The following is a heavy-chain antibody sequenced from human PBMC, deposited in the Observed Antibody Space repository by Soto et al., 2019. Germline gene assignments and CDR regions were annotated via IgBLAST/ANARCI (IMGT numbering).Heavy chain of an antibody. CDR2: IWYDGSNK. CDR1: GFTFSSYG. J-gene: IGHJ3*01. Sequence: QVQMVECGGRVVQPGRSLRLSCAASGFTFSSYGMHWVCQAPGKGMEWVAVIWYDGSNKYYADSVKGRFTISRDNSKNTLYLQLNSPRSEDTAVYYCASDMVVASTSAFDLWGQGTMVIVSS. V-gene: IGHV3-33*01. D-gene: IGHD2-15*01. CDR3: ASDMVVASTSAFDL.